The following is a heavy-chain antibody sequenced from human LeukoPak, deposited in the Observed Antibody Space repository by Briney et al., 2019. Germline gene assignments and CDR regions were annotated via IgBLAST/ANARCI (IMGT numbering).Heavy chain of an antibody. CDR3: ARASGVVAGGDY. CDR2: ISYDRSNK. V-gene: IGHV3-30*03. D-gene: IGHD2-15*01. Sequence: GGSLRLSCAASGFTFSSYGMHWVRQAPGKGLEWVAVISYDRSNKYYADSVKGRFTISRDNSKNTLYLQMNSLRAEDTAVYYCARASGVVAGGDYWGQGTLVTVSS. CDR1: GFTFSSYG. J-gene: IGHJ4*02.